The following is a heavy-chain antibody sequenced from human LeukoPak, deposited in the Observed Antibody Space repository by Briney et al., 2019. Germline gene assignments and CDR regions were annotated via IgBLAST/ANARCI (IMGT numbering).Heavy chain of an antibody. CDR1: GYTFTGYY. Sequence: ASVKVSCKASGYTFTGYYMHWVRQAPGQGLEWMGWINTNTGNPTYAQGFTGRFVFSLDTSVSTAYLQISSLKAEDTAVYYCARARQLAAAGGVGYWGQGTLVTVSS. J-gene: IGHJ4*02. CDR3: ARARQLAAAGGVGY. CDR2: INTNTGNP. D-gene: IGHD6-13*01. V-gene: IGHV7-4-1*02.